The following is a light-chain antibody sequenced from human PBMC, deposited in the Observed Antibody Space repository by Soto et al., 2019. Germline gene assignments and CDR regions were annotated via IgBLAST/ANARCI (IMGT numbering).Light chain of an antibody. J-gene: IGKJ1*01. V-gene: IGKV3-15*01. Sequence: MVMTRASASLSVSPLERFILSSRASQSINSDLAWYQQKPGQAPRFLIYGASTRATGIPARFSGSGSGTQFTLTISSLQSEDSALYYCQHYNNWPWTFGQGTKVDIK. CDR1: QSINSD. CDR2: GAS. CDR3: QHYNNWPWT.